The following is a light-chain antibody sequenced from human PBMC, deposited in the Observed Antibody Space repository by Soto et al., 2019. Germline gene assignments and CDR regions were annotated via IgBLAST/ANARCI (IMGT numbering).Light chain of an antibody. CDR3: QQYYSTPRT. J-gene: IGKJ1*01. CDR2: WAS. V-gene: IGKV4-1*01. Sequence: DIVMTQSADSVAGSLGERATMNCKASQSVLYSSNNKNYLAWYQQKPGQPPKLLIYWASTRESGVPDRFSGSGSGTDFTLTISSLQAEDVAVYYCQQYYSTPRTFGQGTKVDI. CDR1: QSVLYSSNNKNY.